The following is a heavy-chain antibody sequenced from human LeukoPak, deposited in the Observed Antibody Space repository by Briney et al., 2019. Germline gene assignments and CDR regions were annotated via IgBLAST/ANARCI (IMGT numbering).Heavy chain of an antibody. V-gene: IGHV4-4*07. Sequence: SETLSLTCTVSGGSITHYSWTWIRQPAGQGLEWIGRIYSSGSTNYNPSPKSRVTMSLDTSKNQFSLKLNSVTAADTAVYYCARDYYDDRPFDSWVHGTLVTVCS. D-gene: IGHD3-22*01. J-gene: IGHJ4*01. CDR3: ARDYYDDRPFDS. CDR2: IYSSGST. CDR1: GGSITHYS.